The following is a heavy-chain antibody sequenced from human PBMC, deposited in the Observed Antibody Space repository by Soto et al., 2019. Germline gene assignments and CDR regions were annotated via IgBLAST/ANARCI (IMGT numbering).Heavy chain of an antibody. CDR1: GASLSGYY. CDR2: INHYGST. D-gene: IGHD3-3*01. CDR3: ARRSSTIFGMVIGGDG. V-gene: IGHV4-34*02. Sequence: QVQLQQWGAGLLKPSETLSLTCAVYGASLSGYYGRWIRQPPGKGLEWIGEINHYGSTNYNPSLESRVTISLDTSKNQFSLKLSSVTAADTAVYYCARRSSTIFGMVIGGDGWGQGTLVTVSS. J-gene: IGHJ4*02.